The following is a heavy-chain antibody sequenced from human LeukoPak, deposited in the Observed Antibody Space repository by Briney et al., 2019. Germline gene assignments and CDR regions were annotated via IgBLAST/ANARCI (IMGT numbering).Heavy chain of an antibody. V-gene: IGHV3-69-1*01. D-gene: IGHD3-10*01. CDR3: ARMYYGSGSYYDHWYFDL. CDR1: GYSISSGYY. Sequence: PSETLSLTCTVSGYSISSGYYWGWIRQPPGKGLEWVSYISSSSTIYYTDSVKGRFTISRDNAKNSLYLQMNSLRAEDTAVYYCARMYYGSGSYYDHWYFDLWGHGTLVTVSS. J-gene: IGHJ2*01. CDR2: ISSSSTI.